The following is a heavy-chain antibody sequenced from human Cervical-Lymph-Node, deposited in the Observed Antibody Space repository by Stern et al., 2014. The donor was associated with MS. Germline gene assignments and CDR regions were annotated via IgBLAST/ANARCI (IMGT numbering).Heavy chain of an antibody. Sequence: EVQLVESGPEVKRPGESLKISCQASGYTFTSYWLGWVRQMPGKGLEWIAIIFPGGYDIRYSPSFQGQVPISAEKSSSTAYLQWNNLKASDTAIYYCARQRYFDYWGQGTLVTVSS. V-gene: IGHV5-51*01. J-gene: IGHJ4*02. CDR1: GYTFTSYW. CDR3: ARQRYFDY. CDR2: IFPGGYDI.